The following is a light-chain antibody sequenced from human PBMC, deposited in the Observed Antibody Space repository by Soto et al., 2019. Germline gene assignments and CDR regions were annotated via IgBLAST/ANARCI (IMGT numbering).Light chain of an antibody. CDR2: GAS. V-gene: IGKV3D-15*01. J-gene: IGKJ4*01. CDR3: QQYNSWPLT. CDR1: QSVSSY. Sequence: EIVLTQSPATLSLSXWERATLSCRASQSVSSYLAWYQXKPXEARRLLIYGASRRATGIPDRFSGSGSGTEFTLTISSLQSEDFAVYYCQQYNSWPLTFGGGTKVDIK.